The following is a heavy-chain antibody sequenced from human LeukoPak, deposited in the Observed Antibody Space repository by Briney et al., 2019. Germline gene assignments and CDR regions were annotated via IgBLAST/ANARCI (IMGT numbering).Heavy chain of an antibody. CDR2: ISSSSSTI. Sequence: PGGSLRLSCAASGFTFSSYSMNWVRQAPGKGLEWVSYISSSSSTIYYADSVKGRFTISRDNAKNSLYLQMNSLRAEDTAVYYCARGVQSSGWYAHYYYYMDVWGKGTTVTVSS. V-gene: IGHV3-48*01. CDR3: ARGVQSSGWYAHYYYYMDV. D-gene: IGHD6-19*01. J-gene: IGHJ6*03. CDR1: GFTFSSYS.